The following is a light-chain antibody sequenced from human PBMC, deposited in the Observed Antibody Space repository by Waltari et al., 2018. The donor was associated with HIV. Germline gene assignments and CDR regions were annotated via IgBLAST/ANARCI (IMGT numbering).Light chain of an antibody. J-gene: IGLJ2*01. V-gene: IGLV7-46*01. CDR2: DTG. Sequence: QAVVTQEPALTVSPGGTVTLTCGSSTGAVTSGHSPDWFQQKPGQAPRTLILDTGNKHSCTPARFSGSLLGGKAALTLAGAQPEDEAEYYCLLSYSGARIFGGGTKLTVL. CDR1: TGAVTSGHS. CDR3: LLSYSGARI.